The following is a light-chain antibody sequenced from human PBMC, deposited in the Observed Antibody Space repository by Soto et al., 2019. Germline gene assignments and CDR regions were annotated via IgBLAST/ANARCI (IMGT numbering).Light chain of an antibody. CDR1: QIIGSW. CDR2: KAT. CDR3: QQYNDFQYT. Sequence: DIQMTQAPSTLSASVGDGVTITCRASQIIGSWLAWYQQKTGKAPKLLIYKATNLQSGVPSRFSGSGSGTDVSLTISSLQPEDSATYFCQQYNDFQYTFGPGTKLEI. J-gene: IGKJ2*01. V-gene: IGKV1-5*03.